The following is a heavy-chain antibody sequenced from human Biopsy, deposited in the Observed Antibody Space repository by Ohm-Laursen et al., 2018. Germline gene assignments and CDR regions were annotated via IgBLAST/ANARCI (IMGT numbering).Heavy chain of an antibody. CDR2: IYNTETT. D-gene: IGHD3-3*01. V-gene: IGHV4-39*07. Sequence: GTLSLTCPVSGGSISSSTTYYWAWLRQPPGKGLEWIGSIYNTETTFYNPSLKSRVTISKDTSKNQFSLQVNSVTAADTAVYYCARTPRDSFWSGSYKRGLWFDPWGQGTLVIVSS. CDR1: GGSISSSTTYY. CDR3: ARTPRDSFWSGSYKRGLWFDP. J-gene: IGHJ5*02.